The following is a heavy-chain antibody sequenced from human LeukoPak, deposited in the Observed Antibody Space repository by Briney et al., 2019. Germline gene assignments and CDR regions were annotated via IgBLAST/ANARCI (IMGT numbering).Heavy chain of an antibody. CDR2: TYYRSKWFN. CDR3: ARAAAAKGAFDY. Sequence: SQTLSLTCAISGDSVSSNSAAWNWVRQSPSRGLEWLGRTYYRSKWFNDYAVSVKSRITINPDTSKNQFSLQLNSVTPEDTAVYYCARAAAAKGAFDYWGQGTLVTVSS. V-gene: IGHV6-1*01. D-gene: IGHD6-13*01. CDR1: GDSVSSNSAA. J-gene: IGHJ4*02.